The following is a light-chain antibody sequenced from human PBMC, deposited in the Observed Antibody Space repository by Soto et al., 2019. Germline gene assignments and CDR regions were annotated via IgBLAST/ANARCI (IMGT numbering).Light chain of an antibody. J-gene: IGLJ2*01. CDR3: SLYVGNNNLV. Sequence: QLVLTQPPSASGSPGQSVTVSCTGTSSDIGDYNYVSWYQQHPGKAPKLMIYEVSKRPSGVPDRFSGSKSGNTASLTVSGLQADDEADYYCSLYVGNNNLVFGGGTKVTVL. CDR1: SSDIGDYNY. CDR2: EVS. V-gene: IGLV2-8*01.